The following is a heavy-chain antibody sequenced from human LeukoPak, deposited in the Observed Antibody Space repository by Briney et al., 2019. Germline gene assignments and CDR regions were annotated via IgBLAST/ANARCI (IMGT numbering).Heavy chain of an antibody. D-gene: IGHD1/OR15-1a*01. J-gene: IGHJ6*03. CDR3: ARVRREMKRSLGRTTEYSYYYYMDV. CDR2: IKKDGSEK. Sequence: GGSLRLSCAASGFTFSSYWMSWVRQAPGKGLEWVANIKKDGSEKYYVDSVKGRFTISRDNAKTSLYLQMNRLRAEDTAVYYCARVRREMKRSLGRTTEYSYYYYMDVWGKGTTVTVSS. V-gene: IGHV3-7*01. CDR1: GFTFSSYW.